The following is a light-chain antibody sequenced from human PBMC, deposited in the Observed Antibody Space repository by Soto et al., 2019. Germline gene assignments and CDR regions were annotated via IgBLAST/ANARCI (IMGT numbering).Light chain of an antibody. V-gene: IGKV1-6*01. Sequence: AIQMTQSPSSLSASIGDRVTITCRASQDIRNELGWYQQKPGKAPKVLISAASSLEDGVPSRFSGSGSGTDFNLTISSLRPEDFATYFCLQEYNYPRTFGQGTKVEIK. CDR1: QDIRNE. CDR2: AAS. J-gene: IGKJ1*01. CDR3: LQEYNYPRT.